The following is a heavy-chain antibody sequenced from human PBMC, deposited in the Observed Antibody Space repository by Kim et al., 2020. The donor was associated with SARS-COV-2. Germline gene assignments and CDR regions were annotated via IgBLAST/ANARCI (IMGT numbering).Heavy chain of an antibody. D-gene: IGHD2-2*01. CDR1: GYTFTSYY. CDR3: ARGGYIVVVPAASPPFDP. Sequence: ASVKVSCKASGYTFTSYYMHWVRQAPGQGLEWMGIINPSGGSTSYAQKFQGRVTMTRDTSTSTVYMELSSLRSEDTAVYYCARGGYIVVVPAASPPFDPWGQGTLVTVSS. V-gene: IGHV1-46*01. J-gene: IGHJ5*02. CDR2: INPSGGST.